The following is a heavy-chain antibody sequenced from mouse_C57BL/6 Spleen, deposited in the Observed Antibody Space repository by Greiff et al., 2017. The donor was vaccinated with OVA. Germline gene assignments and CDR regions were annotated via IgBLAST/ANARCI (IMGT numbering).Heavy chain of an antibody. CDR1: GYTFTSYW. V-gene: IGHV1-69*01. CDR2: IDPSDSYT. J-gene: IGHJ3*01. Sequence: VQLQQPGAELVMPGASVKLSCKASGYTFTSYWMHWVKQRPGQGLEWIGEIDPSDSYTNYNQKFKGKSTLTVDKSSSTAYMQLSSLTSEDSAVYYCARGDYGSSYVFAYWGQGTLVTVSA. D-gene: IGHD1-1*01. CDR3: ARGDYGSSYVFAY.